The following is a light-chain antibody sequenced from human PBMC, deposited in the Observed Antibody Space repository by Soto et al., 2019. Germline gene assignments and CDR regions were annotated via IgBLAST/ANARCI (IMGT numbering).Light chain of an antibody. V-gene: IGKV2-28*01. CDR2: SGS. Sequence: DIGMTQSPLSLPVTPGEPASISCRSSQSLLHSTGSNYLDWYLQKPGQSPQLLIYSGSTRDTGVPARFRGSGLGTEFTLKISSVQAEDVAAYYCLQHHRTPLTFGGGTKVDI. J-gene: IGKJ4*01. CDR3: LQHHRTPLT. CDR1: QSLLHSTGSNY.